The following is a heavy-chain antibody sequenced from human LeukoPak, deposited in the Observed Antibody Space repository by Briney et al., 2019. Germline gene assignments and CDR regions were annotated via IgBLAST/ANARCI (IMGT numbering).Heavy chain of an antibody. V-gene: IGHV3-23*01. CDR2: ISGSGGST. J-gene: IGHJ4*02. D-gene: IGHD5-12*01. CDR1: GFTFSSYA. CDR3: AKDHAVYGCYDYPFDY. Sequence: PGGSLRLSCAASGFTFSSYAMSWVRQAPGKGLGWVSTISGSGGSTYCADSVRGRFIISRDNSKSTLYLQMNSLRAEDTAVYYCAKDHAVYGCYDYPFDYWGQGTLVTVSS.